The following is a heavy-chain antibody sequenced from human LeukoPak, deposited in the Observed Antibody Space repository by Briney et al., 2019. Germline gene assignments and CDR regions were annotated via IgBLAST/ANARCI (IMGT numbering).Heavy chain of an antibody. CDR3: ARVVPAAISYYYYYMDV. J-gene: IGHJ6*03. D-gene: IGHD2-2*01. CDR2: MNPNSGNT. V-gene: IGHV1-8*03. CDR1: GYTFTSYD. Sequence: VASVKVSCKASGYTFTSYDINWVRQATGQGLEWMGWMNPNSGNTGYAQKFQGRVTITRNTSISTAYMELSSLRSEDTAVYYCARVVPAAISYYYYYMDVWGKGTTVTVSS.